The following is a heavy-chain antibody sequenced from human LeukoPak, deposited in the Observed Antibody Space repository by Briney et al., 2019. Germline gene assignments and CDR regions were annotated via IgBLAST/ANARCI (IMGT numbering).Heavy chain of an antibody. D-gene: IGHD1-26*01. CDR1: GFTFSNYE. CDR2: ISTSGSTI. V-gene: IGHV3-48*03. CDR3: AKHRGWELFAY. J-gene: IGHJ4*02. Sequence: GGSLRLSCAASGFTFSNYEMNWVRQAPGKGLEWVSYISTSGSTIYYADSVKGRFTISRDNTKKSLYLQMNSLRAEDTAVYYCAKHRGWELFAYWGQGTLVTVSS.